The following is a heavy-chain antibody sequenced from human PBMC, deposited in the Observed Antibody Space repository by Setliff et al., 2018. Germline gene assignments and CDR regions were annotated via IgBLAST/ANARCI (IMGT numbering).Heavy chain of an antibody. V-gene: IGHV1-8*02. Sequence: ASVKVSCKASGYTFTSYDINWVRQATGQGLEWMGWMNPNSGNTGYAQKFQGRVTMTTDTSTRTAYMEVTSLRSDDTAVYYCAAEPDYDILTGWPYYFDYWGQGTLVTVSS. CDR2: MNPNSGNT. J-gene: IGHJ4*02. CDR1: GYTFTSYD. CDR3: AAEPDYDILTGWPYYFDY. D-gene: IGHD3-9*01.